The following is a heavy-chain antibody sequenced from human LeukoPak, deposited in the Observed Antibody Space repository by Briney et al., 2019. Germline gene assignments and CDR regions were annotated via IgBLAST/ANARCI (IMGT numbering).Heavy chain of an antibody. CDR3: ARLNGAAVPRPPR. V-gene: IGHV4-39*01. CDR2: IYYSGST. Sequence: SETLSLTCTVSGGSISSSSYYWGWIRQPPGKGLELIWRIYYSGSTYYNPSLMIRLTITLDTYKNQFSLKLSSVTADDTAVYYCARLNGAAVPRPPRWGQGPLVRVSS. J-gene: IGHJ4*02. CDR1: GGSISSSSYY. D-gene: IGHD6-13*01.